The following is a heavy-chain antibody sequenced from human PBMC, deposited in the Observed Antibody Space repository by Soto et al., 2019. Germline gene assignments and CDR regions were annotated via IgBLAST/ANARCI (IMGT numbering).Heavy chain of an antibody. Sequence: ASVKVSCKSSGYTFTGYFMHWVRQAPGQGLEWMGWINPYSGGADYAQSFQCRVTMTRDTSISTVYMELSRLRFDDTAVYYCARVIRGAYYNSPLDTWGQGTVVTVSS. CDR1: GYTFTGYF. CDR3: ARVIRGAYYNSPLDT. CDR2: INPYSGGA. J-gene: IGHJ5*02. D-gene: IGHD3-10*01. V-gene: IGHV1-2*02.